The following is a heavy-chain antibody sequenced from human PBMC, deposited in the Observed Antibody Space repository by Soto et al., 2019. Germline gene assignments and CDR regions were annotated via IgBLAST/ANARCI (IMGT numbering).Heavy chain of an antibody. CDR1: GVTFSTYA. V-gene: IGHV3-23*01. J-gene: IGHJ4*02. CDR3: AKQRADFGSGSDTFYFDY. CDR2: LTGSGGTT. Sequence: PEGSLRLSCIASGVTFSTYAMSWVRQAPGKGLEWVSGLTGSGGTTFYADSVKGRFTISRDNSNDTLYLEMNSLKAEDTAVYYCAKQRADFGSGSDTFYFDYWGPGTLVTVSS. D-gene: IGHD3-10*01.